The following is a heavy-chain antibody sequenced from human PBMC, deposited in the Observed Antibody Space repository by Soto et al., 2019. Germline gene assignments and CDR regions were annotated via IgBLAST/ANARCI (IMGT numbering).Heavy chain of an antibody. J-gene: IGHJ4*02. CDR3: ARGGLADYFDY. Sequence: ASVKVSCKASGYTFTSYYMHWVRQAPGQGLEWMGIINPSGGSTSYAQKSQGRVTMTRDTSTSTVYMELSSLRSEDTTVYYCARGGLADYFDYWGQGTLVTVSS. V-gene: IGHV1-46*01. CDR1: GYTFTSYY. CDR2: INPSGGST. D-gene: IGHD1-26*01.